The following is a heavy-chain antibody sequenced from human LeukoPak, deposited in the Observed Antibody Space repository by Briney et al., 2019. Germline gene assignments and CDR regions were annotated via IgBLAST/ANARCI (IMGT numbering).Heavy chain of an antibody. J-gene: IGHJ5*02. CDR3: ARDIAGSGNWFDP. Sequence: GASVKVSCKASGYTFTGYYMHWVRQAPGQGLEWMGWINPNSGGTNYAQKFQGRVTMTRDTSISTAYMELSRLRSDDTAVYYCARDIAGSGNWFDPWGQGTLVTVSS. CDR1: GYTFTGYY. V-gene: IGHV1-2*02. CDR2: INPNSGGT. D-gene: IGHD6-25*01.